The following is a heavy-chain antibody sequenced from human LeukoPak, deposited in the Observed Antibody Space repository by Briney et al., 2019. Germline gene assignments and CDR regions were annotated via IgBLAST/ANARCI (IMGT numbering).Heavy chain of an antibody. D-gene: IGHD3-10*01. CDR1: GFTFGSFW. CDR3: ARDGLLLWFGELSDY. CDR2: IKHVGSEK. V-gene: IGHV3-7*01. Sequence: GGSLRLSFAASGFTFGSFWMTWVRQAPGKGREWVANIKHVGSEKFYVDSVRGRFTISRDNAKNSLYLQMNSLRAEDTAVYYCARDGLLLWFGELSDYWGQGTLVTVSS. J-gene: IGHJ4*02.